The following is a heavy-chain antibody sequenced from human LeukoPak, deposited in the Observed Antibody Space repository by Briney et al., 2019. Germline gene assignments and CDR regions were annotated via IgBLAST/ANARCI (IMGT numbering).Heavy chain of an antibody. D-gene: IGHD4-11*01. CDR3: ARGTTTGGFDP. CDR1: GFTFSSYS. J-gene: IGHJ5*02. V-gene: IGHV3-21*01. Sequence: GGSLRLPCAASGFTFSSYSMNWVRQAPGKGLEWVSSISSSSSYIYYADSVKGRFTISRDNAKNSLYLQMNSLRAEDTAVYYCARGTTTGGFDPWGQGTLVTVSS. CDR2: ISSSSSYI.